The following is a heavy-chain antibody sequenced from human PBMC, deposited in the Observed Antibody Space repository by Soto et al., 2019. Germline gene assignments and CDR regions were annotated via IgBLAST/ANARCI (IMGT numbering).Heavy chain of an antibody. J-gene: IGHJ4*02. CDR1: GFTFSSYA. Sequence: GESLKISCAASGFTFSSYAMSWVRQAPGKGLEWVSAISGSGGSTYYADSVKGRFTISRDNSKNTLYLQMNSLRAEDTAVYYCAKAGSAFTGSGPPYHFDYWGQGTLVTVSS. V-gene: IGHV3-23*01. CDR3: AKAGSAFTGSGPPYHFDY. D-gene: IGHD3-10*01. CDR2: ISGSGGST.